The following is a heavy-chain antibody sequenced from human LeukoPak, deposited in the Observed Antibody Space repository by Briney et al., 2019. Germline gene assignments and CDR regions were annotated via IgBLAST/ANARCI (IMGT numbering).Heavy chain of an antibody. D-gene: IGHD3-10*01. J-gene: IGHJ6*03. Sequence: PGGSLRLSCTASGFSFGHYGMNWVRQAPGKGLEWVSGITGSGGSTYYADSVKGRFTISRDNSKNTLYLQMNSLRAEDTAVYYCARLYGSGSSNIYYYYYYMDVWGKGTTVTISS. CDR3: ARLYGSGSSNIYYYYYYMDV. V-gene: IGHV3-23*01. CDR1: GFSFGHYG. CDR2: ITGSGGST.